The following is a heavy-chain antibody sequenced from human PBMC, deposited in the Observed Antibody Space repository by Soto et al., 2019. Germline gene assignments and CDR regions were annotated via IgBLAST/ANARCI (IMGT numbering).Heavy chain of an antibody. CDR3: AKGGAIVAAGTRVYLYNAMDV. D-gene: IGHD1-26*01. CDR2: INPNSGDT. V-gene: IGHV1-2*02. J-gene: IGHJ6*02. CDR1: GYTFTGYY. Sequence: ASVKVSCKASGYTFTGYYVHWVRQAPGQGLEWMGWINPNSGDTYLAQRLQGRVTMNRDTSIGTAYVELRGLTSDDTAEYYCAKGGAIVAAGTRVYLYNAMDVWGQGTTVTVSS.